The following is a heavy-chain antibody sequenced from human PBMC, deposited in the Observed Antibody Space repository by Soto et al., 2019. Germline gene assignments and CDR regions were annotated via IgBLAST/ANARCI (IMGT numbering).Heavy chain of an antibody. Sequence: QVHLVQSGAEVRKPGASVKVSCKASGYSFTSYGISWVRQAPGQGLEWIGWISTDNGNTNYAHNLQGRVSMTINPATSTAYMELWSLGSDDTAVYYCARDVSESSLFFYYYGMDVWGQGTAVNVAS. CDR3: ARDVSESSLFFYYYGMDV. D-gene: IGHD2-21*01. V-gene: IGHV1-18*01. J-gene: IGHJ6*02. CDR2: ISTDNGNT. CDR1: GYSFTSYG.